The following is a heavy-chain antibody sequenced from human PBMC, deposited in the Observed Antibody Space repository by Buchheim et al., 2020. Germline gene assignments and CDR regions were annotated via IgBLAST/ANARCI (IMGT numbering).Heavy chain of an antibody. CDR2: ISYDGSNK. J-gene: IGHJ4*02. CDR1: GFTFSSYG. D-gene: IGHD3-10*01. Sequence: QVQLVESGGGVVQPGRSLRLSCAASGFTFSSYGMHWVRQAPGKGLEWVAVISYDGSNKYYADSVKGRFTISRDNSKNTLYLQMNSLRAEDTAVYYWAKDLATYYYGSGPDYWGQGTL. CDR3: AKDLATYYYGSGPDY. V-gene: IGHV3-30*18.